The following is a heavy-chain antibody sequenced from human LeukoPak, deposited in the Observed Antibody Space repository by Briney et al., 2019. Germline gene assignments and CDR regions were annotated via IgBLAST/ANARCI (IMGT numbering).Heavy chain of an antibody. V-gene: IGHV4-38-2*02. CDR2: IFHSGST. J-gene: IGHJ5*02. D-gene: IGHD6-6*01. Sequence: SETLSLTCSVSGYSMSTMYYWGWSRQPPGKGLEWIGHIFHSGSTYYNPSLNSRVTISIDTSKNQFSLKLSSLTAADTAVYYCARVLVPGGLNWFDPWGQGTLVTVSS. CDR1: GYSMSTMYY. CDR3: ARVLVPGGLNWFDP.